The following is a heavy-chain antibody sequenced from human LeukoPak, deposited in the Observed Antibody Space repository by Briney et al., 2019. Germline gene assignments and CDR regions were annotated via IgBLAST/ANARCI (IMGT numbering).Heavy chain of an antibody. V-gene: IGHV4-59*08. CDR1: GGSISSYY. CDR2: IYYSGST. J-gene: IGHJ4*02. CDR3: ARRDYGDSGYFDY. Sequence: SETLSLTCTVSGGSISSYYWSWIRQPPGKGLEWIGYIYYSGSTNYNPSLKSRVTISVDTSKNQFSLKLSSVTAADTAVYYCARRDYGDSGYFDYWGQGTLVTVSS. D-gene: IGHD4-17*01.